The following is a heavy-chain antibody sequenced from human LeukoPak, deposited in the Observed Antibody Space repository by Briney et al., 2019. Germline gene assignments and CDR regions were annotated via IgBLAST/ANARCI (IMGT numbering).Heavy chain of an antibody. CDR3: ARKLRLGGNWFDP. CDR1: GGTFTSYA. V-gene: IGHV1-69*11. D-gene: IGHD1-26*01. CDR2: IIPIPGTT. J-gene: IGHJ5*02. Sequence: SVKVSCKTSGGTFTSYAITWVRQAPGQGLEWMGKIIPIPGTTNYAQKFQGRVTFTADESTSTAYMELSSLRSEDTALYYCARKLRLGGNWFDPWGQGTLVTVSS.